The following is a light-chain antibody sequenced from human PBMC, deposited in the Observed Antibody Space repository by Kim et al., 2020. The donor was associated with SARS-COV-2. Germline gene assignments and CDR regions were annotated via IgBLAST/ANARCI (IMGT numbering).Light chain of an antibody. Sequence: SVSPGQTASITCSGDKLEDRYVCWYQQKPGQSPVLVMYQDTKRPSEIPERFSGSNSGNTASLTISGTQAMDEADYYCQACDTTTVAFGGGTQLTVL. V-gene: IGLV3-1*01. J-gene: IGLJ2*01. CDR3: QACDTTTVA. CDR1: KLEDRY. CDR2: QDT.